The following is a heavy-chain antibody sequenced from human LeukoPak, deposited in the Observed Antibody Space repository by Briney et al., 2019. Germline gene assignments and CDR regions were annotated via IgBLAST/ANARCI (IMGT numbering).Heavy chain of an antibody. CDR2: MNPNSGNT. J-gene: IGHJ4*02. CDR3: ARATPGGLHGYSFDY. Sequence: ASVKVSCMASRYTFKNYDINWVRQATGQGLEWMGWMNPNSGNTGFAQKFQDRVSMTRDTSINTAYMEPTSLRSGDTAVYYCARATPGGLHGYSFDYWGQGTVVTV. CDR1: RYTFKNYD. V-gene: IGHV1-8*02. D-gene: IGHD5-24*01.